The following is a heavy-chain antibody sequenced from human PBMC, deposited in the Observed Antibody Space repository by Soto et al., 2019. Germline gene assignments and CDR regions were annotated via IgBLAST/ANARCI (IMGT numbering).Heavy chain of an antibody. CDR1: GFTFSSYA. CDR2: ISYDGSNK. CDR3: ARDPEGGFDY. J-gene: IGHJ4*02. V-gene: IGHV3-30-3*01. D-gene: IGHD3-16*01. Sequence: GGSLRLSCAASGFTFSSYAMHWVRQAPGKGLEWVAVISYDGSNKYYADSVKGRFTISRDNSKNTLYLQMNSLRAEDTAVYYCARDPEGGFDYWGQGTLVTVSS.